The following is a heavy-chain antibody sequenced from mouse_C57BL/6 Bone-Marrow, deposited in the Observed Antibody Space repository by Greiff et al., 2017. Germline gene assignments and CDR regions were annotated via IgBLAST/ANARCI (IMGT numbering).Heavy chain of an antibody. J-gene: IGHJ2*01. Sequence: EVQLQQSGPELVKPGASVKISCKASGYSFTDYYMNWVQQSTGKSLEWIGVINPNYGTTSYNQKFKGKATLTVDQYSSTAYMQLTSLTSEDSAVSICARAANYWDYWGQGTTLTVSS. CDR3: ARAANYWDY. CDR2: INPNYGTT. CDR1: GYSFTDYY. D-gene: IGHD6-1*01. V-gene: IGHV1-39*01.